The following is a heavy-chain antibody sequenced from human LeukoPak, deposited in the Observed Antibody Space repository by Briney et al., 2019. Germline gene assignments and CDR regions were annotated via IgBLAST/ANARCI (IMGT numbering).Heavy chain of an antibody. CDR2: IYYSGST. CDR1: GGSISSGDYY. J-gene: IGHJ4*02. CDR3: ARGASYYYDSSGYHPTEFDY. D-gene: IGHD3-22*01. V-gene: IGHV4-30-4*01. Sequence: SQTLSLTCTVSGGSISSGDYYWSWIRQPPGKGLEWIGYIYYSGSTYYNPSLKSRVTISADTSKNQFSLKLSSVTAADTAVYYCARGASYYYDSSGYHPTEFDYWGQGTLVTVSS.